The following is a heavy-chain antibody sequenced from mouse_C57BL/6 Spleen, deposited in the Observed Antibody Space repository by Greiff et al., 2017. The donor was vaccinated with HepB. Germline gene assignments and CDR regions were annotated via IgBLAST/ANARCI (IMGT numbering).Heavy chain of an antibody. CDR3: ARRGGMVTRYYAMDY. CDR2: IYPRSGNN. V-gene: IGHV1-81*01. J-gene: IGHJ4*01. CDR1: GYTFTSYG. Sequence: QVQLKQSGAELARPGASVKLSCKASGYTFTSYGISWVKQRTGQGLEWIGEIYPRSGNNYYNEKFKGKAKLTADKSSSTAYMELRSLTSEDSAVYFCARRGGMVTRYYAMDYWGQGTSGTVSS. D-gene: IGHD2-2*01.